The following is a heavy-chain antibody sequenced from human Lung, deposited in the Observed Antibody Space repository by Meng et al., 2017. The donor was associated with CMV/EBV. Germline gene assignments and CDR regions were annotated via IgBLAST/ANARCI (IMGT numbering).Heavy chain of an antibody. CDR3: ARAYDSSGYLNWFDP. CDR1: GFPFSDYW. CDR2: SKSDGSST. Sequence: SGFPFSDYWMHWVRQAPGKGLVWVSRSKSDGSSTSYADSVKGRFTISRDNAKNTLYLQMNSLRAEDTAVYYCARAYDSSGYLNWFDPWGQGTLVTVSS. V-gene: IGHV3-74*01. D-gene: IGHD3-22*01. J-gene: IGHJ5*02.